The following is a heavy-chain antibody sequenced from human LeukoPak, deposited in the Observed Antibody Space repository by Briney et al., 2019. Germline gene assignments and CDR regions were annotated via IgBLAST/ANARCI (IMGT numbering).Heavy chain of an antibody. CDR3: PKGCASTGCYTSEH. CDR1: GFTFNNYA. J-gene: IGHJ4*02. Sequence: PGGSLRLSCAASGFTFNNYAMSWVRQAPGRGLEWVSTISGGGDSTYYADSVKGRFTISRDNSKNTLYLQMNSLRPEDTAVYYCPKGCASTGCYTSEHWGQGTLVTVSS. CDR2: ISGGGDST. V-gene: IGHV3-23*01. D-gene: IGHD2-2*02.